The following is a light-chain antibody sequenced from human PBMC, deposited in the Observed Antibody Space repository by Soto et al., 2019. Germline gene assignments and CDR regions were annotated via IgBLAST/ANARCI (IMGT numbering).Light chain of an antibody. CDR1: SSNNGAGYD. Sequence: QSVLTQPPSVSGAPGQKVTISCTWSSSNNGAGYDVHWYWQPPGTAPKLLIDGHSNRPSGVPDRFSASKSGTSASLAITGLQAEDEADYYCQSYDNSLSALVFGTGTKATVL. CDR3: QSYDNSLSALV. J-gene: IGLJ1*01. V-gene: IGLV1-40*01. CDR2: GHS.